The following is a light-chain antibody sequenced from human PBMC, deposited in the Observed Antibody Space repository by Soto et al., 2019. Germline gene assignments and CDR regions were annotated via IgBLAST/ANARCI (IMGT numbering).Light chain of an antibody. V-gene: IGKV3-11*01. CDR3: QQFNSL. J-gene: IGKJ5*01. CDR1: QSVSSY. Sequence: EIVLTQSPATLSLSPGERATLSCRASQSVSSYLAWYQQKPGQAPRLLIYDASNGATGIPARFSGSGSGTDFTLTISSLEPEDFATDYCQQFNSLFGQGTRLEIK. CDR2: DAS.